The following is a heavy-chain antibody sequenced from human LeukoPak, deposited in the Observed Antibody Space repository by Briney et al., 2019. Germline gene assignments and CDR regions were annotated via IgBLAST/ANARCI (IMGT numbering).Heavy chain of an antibody. CDR1: GGSISSGGYY. V-gene: IGHV4-30-2*01. Sequence: PSETLSLTCTVSGGSISSGGYYWSWIRQPPGKGLEWIGYIYHSGSTYYNPSLKSRVTISVDRSKNQFSLKLSSVTAADTAVYYCARDREVGHYDILTDFDYWGQGTLVTVSS. CDR3: ARDREVGHYDILTDFDY. D-gene: IGHD3-9*01. CDR2: IYHSGST. J-gene: IGHJ4*02.